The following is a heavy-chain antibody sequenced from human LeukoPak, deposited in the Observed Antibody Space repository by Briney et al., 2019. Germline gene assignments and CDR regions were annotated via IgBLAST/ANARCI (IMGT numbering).Heavy chain of an antibody. Sequence: APVKVSCKASGNTFAGYYVHWVRQAPVQGLEWMGWINTHNGATNYAQHFQGRVTMTTDTAVTTAYMDLDGLISDDAAVYFCARGPIGGLRKGFDIWGQGTLVTVSS. CDR2: INTHNGAT. CDR1: GNTFAGYY. CDR3: ARGPIGGLRKGFDI. J-gene: IGHJ4*02. D-gene: IGHD1-26*01. V-gene: IGHV1-2*02.